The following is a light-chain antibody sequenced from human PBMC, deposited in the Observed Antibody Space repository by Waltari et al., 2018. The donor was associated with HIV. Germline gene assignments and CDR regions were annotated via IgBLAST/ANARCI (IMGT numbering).Light chain of an antibody. CDR1: ALPKQY. CDR3: QSADSSGTYLHVV. Sequence: SYELTQPPSVSVSPGQTARITCSADALPKQYAYWYQQRPGQAPGLVIYKAGKGPSGIPDRFPGSSSWTTVTLTISGVQAEDEADYYCQSADSSGTYLHVVFGGGTKLTVL. J-gene: IGLJ2*01. CDR2: KAG. V-gene: IGLV3-25*03.